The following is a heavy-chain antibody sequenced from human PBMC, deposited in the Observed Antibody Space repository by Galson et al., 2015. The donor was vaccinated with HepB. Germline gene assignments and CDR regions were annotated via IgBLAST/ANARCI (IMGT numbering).Heavy chain of an antibody. CDR2: ISGSGGST. V-gene: IGHV3-23*01. J-gene: IGHJ6*02. CDR1: GFTSSSYA. CDR3: AKDLDTMIVVVPYYYYGMDV. Sequence: SLRLSCAASGFTSSSYAMSWVRQAPGKGLEWVSAISGSGGSTYYADSVKGRFTISRDNSKNTLYLQMSSLRAEDTAVCYCAKDLDTMIVVVPYYYYGMDVWGQGTTVTVSS. D-gene: IGHD3-22*01.